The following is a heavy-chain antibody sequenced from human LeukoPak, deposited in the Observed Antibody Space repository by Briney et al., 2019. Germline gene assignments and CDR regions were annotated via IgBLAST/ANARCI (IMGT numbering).Heavy chain of an antibody. D-gene: IGHD3-22*01. CDR1: GFTFSSYA. V-gene: IGHV3-23*01. Sequence: GGSLRLSCAASGFTFSSYAMSWVRQVPGKGLEWVSAISGSGGSTYYADSVKGRFAISRDNSKNTLYLQMNSLRAEDTAVYYCATRREHYYDSGLDYWGQGTLVTVSS. CDR2: ISGSGGST. J-gene: IGHJ4*02. CDR3: ATRREHYYDSGLDY.